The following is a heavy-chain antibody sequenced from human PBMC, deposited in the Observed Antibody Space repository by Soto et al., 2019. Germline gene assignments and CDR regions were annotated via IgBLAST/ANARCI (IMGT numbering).Heavy chain of an antibody. V-gene: IGHV2-5*02. Sequence: QITLKESGPTLVKPTQTLTLTCTFSGFSLSTRGVGVGWIRQPPGKALEWLALIYWDGFKHYSPSLESRLTIRKDTAKNQVVIRMTNMDPVDTATSYCAHKGGGDRILDYWGQGTLVTVSS. CDR2: IYWDGFK. D-gene: IGHD3-16*01. J-gene: IGHJ4*02. CDR3: AHKGGGDRILDY. CDR1: GFSLSTRGVG.